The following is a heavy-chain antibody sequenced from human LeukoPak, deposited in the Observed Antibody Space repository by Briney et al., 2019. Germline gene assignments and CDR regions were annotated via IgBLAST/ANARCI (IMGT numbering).Heavy chain of an antibody. CDR3: ARRFWGLDY. Sequence: GGSLRLSCAASGFTFSSYVMSWVRQAPGKGLEWVSVISDTGGSTYNADSVKGRFTISRDNSKSTLYLQMNSLRAEDTAVYYCARRFWGLDYWGQGTLVTVSS. CDR1: GFTFSSYV. CDR2: ISDTGGST. D-gene: IGHD3-16*01. J-gene: IGHJ4*02. V-gene: IGHV3-23*01.